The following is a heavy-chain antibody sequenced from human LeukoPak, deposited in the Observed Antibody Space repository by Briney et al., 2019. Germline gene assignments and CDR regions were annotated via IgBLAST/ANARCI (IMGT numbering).Heavy chain of an antibody. V-gene: IGHV3-48*01. CDR2: ISSSSSTI. J-gene: IGHJ6*03. Sequence: AGGSLRLSCAASGFTFSSYSMNWVRQAPGKGLEWVSYISSSSSTIYYADSVKGRFTISRDNAKNSLYLQMNSLRAEDTAVYYCARVGGGYYYYYYMDVWGKGTTVTVSS. D-gene: IGHD2-15*01. CDR3: ARVGGGYYYYYYMDV. CDR1: GFTFSSYS.